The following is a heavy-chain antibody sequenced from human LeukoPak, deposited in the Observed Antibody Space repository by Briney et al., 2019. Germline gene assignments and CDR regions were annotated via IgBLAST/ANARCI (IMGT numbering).Heavy chain of an antibody. J-gene: IGHJ4*02. CDR1: GGSISSGGYS. CDR3: ARSPSHGDHRPFDY. D-gene: IGHD4-17*01. Sequence: PSQTLSLTCAVSGGSISSGGYSWSWIRQPPGKGLEWIGYIYHSGSTYYNPSLKSRVTISVDRSKNQFSLKLSSVTAADTAVYYCARSPSHGDHRPFDYWGQGTLVTVSS. CDR2: IYHSGST. V-gene: IGHV4-30-2*01.